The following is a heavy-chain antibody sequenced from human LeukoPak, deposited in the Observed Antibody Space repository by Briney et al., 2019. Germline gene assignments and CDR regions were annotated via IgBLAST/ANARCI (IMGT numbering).Heavy chain of an antibody. CDR1: GFTFSSYA. CDR3: AKALVVRVGLGFDY. CDR2: ISGSGGST. D-gene: IGHD3-10*01. Sequence: GGSLRLSCAASGFTFSSYAMSWVRQAPGKGLEWVSAISGSGGSTYYAGSVKGRFTISRDNSKITLYLQMNSLRAEDTAVYYCAKALVVRVGLGFDYWGQGTLVTVSS. V-gene: IGHV3-23*01. J-gene: IGHJ4*02.